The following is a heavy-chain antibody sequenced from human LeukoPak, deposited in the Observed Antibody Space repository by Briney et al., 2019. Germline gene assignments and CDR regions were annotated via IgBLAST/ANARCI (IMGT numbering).Heavy chain of an antibody. CDR2: ISASSTTI. CDR3: AKDISGGDCPDY. J-gene: IGHJ4*02. Sequence: PGGSLRLSCAASGFTFGSYSLNWVRQAPGKGLEWVSYISASSTTIYHADSVKGRFTTSRDNAKKSLYLQMNSLRADDTAVYYCAKDISGGDCPDYWGQGTLVTVSS. V-gene: IGHV3-48*01. D-gene: IGHD2-21*02. CDR1: GFTFGSYS.